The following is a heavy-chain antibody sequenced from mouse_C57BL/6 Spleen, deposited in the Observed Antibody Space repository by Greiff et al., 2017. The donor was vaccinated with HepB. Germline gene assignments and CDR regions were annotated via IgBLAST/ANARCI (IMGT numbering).Heavy chain of an antibody. V-gene: IGHV5-16*01. CDR1: GFTFSDYY. CDR2: INYDGSST. Sequence: EVKLMESEGGLVQPGSSMKLSCTASGFTFSDYYMAWVRQVPEKGLEWVANINYDGSSTYYLDSLKSRFIISRDNAKNILYLQMSSLKSEDTATYYCARGEYDYGFAYWGQGTLVTVSA. CDR3: ARGEYDYGFAY. J-gene: IGHJ3*01. D-gene: IGHD2-4*01.